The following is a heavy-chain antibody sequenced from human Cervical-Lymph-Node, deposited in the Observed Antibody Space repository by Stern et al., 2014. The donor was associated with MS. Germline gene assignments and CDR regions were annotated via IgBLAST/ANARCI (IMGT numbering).Heavy chain of an antibody. CDR3: TQAAGDY. J-gene: IGHJ4*02. Sequence: EDQLVESGGGLVKPGGSLTLSCAASGFNFIDAWMGWVRQAPGKGLEWVGHIRNKADGGTTEYAAPVKGRFTISSDDSKNMVYLQMNSLKTEDTGVYYCTQAAGDYWGQGTLVTVSS. V-gene: IGHV3-15*01. CDR2: IRNKADGGTT. CDR1: GFNFIDAW.